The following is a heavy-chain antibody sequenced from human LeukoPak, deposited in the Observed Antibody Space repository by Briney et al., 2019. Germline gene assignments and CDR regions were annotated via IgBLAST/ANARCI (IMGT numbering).Heavy chain of an antibody. V-gene: IGHV1-8*01. CDR2: MNPNSGNT. J-gene: IGHJ6*02. D-gene: IGHD6-6*01. CDR1: GYTFTSYD. Sequence: ASVKVSCKASGYTFTSYDINWVRQATGQGLEWMGWMNPNSGNTGYAQKLQGRVTMTTDTSTSTAYMELRSLRSDDTAVYYCARLAARPHYYYYGMDVWGQGTTVTVSS. CDR3: ARLAARPHYYYYGMDV.